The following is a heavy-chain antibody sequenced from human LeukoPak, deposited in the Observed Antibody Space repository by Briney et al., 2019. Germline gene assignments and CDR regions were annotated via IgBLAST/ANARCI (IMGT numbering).Heavy chain of an antibody. CDR2: ISAYNGNT. CDR3: ARLFGELLEPYYFDY. J-gene: IGHJ4*02. CDR1: GYTFTSYG. V-gene: IGHV1-18*01. Sequence: ASVKVSCKASGYTFTSYGISWVRQAPGRGLEWMGWISAYNGNTNYAQKLQGRVTMTTDTSTSTAYMELRSLRSDDTAVYYCARLFGELLEPYYFDYWGQGTPVTVSS. D-gene: IGHD3-10*02.